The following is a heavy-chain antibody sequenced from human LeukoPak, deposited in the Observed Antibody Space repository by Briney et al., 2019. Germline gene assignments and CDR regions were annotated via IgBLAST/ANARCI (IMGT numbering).Heavy chain of an antibody. D-gene: IGHD6-19*01. Sequence: GGSLRLSCAASGFTFSSYWMSWVRQAPGKGLEWVANIKQDGSEKYYVDSVKGRFTISRDNAKNSLYLQMNSLGAEDTAVYCCASNQYSSANYYYYYMDVWGKGTTVTISS. CDR2: IKQDGSEK. V-gene: IGHV3-7*01. CDR3: ASNQYSSANYYYYYMDV. J-gene: IGHJ6*03. CDR1: GFTFSSYW.